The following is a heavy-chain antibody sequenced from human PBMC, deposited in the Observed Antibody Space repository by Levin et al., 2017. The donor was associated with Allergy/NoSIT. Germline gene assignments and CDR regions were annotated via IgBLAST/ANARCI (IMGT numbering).Heavy chain of an antibody. V-gene: IGHV3-30*03. CDR1: GFTFSSYG. CDR3: ASSEVVVAAPIDY. D-gene: IGHD2-15*01. Sequence: QAGGSLRLSCAASGFTFSSYGMHWVRQAPGKGLEWVAVISYDGSNKYYADSVKGRFTISRDNSKNTLYLQMNSLRAEDTAVYYCASSEVVVAAPIDYWGQGTLVTVSS. CDR2: ISYDGSNK. J-gene: IGHJ4*02.